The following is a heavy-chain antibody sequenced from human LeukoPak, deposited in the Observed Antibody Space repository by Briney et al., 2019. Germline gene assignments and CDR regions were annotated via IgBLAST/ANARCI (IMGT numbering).Heavy chain of an antibody. CDR2: INYSGST. D-gene: IGHD3-16*01. CDR1: GGSISSYY. J-gene: IGHJ3*02. V-gene: IGHV4-59*01. CDR3: ARGWGYDAFDI. Sequence: SETLSLTCTVPGGSISSYYWSWSRQPPAKGLEWIGYINYSGSTNYNPTLKSRVTISVDTSKNQFSLKLSSVTAADTAVYYCARGWGYDAFDIWGQGTMVTVSS.